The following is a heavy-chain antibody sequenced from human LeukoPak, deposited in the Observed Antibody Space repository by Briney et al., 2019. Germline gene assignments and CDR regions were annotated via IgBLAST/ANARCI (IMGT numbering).Heavy chain of an antibody. CDR2: IYYSGST. D-gene: IGHD4-17*01. V-gene: IGHV4-39*01. Sequence: SETLSLTCTVSGGSISSSTYYWGWIRQPPGKGLEWIGSIYYSGSTYYNPTLQRRVAISVDMSKNQFSLKLTSVTAADTAVFYCARATEMTTVTSNFDFWGQGTLVTVSS. J-gene: IGHJ4*02. CDR3: ARATEMTTVTSNFDF. CDR1: GGSISSSTYY.